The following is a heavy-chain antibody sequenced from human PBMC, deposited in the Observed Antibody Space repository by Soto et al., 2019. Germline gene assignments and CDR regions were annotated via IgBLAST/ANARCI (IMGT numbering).Heavy chain of an antibody. CDR2: INAGNGNT. CDR3: ARDGYFGSGSYSLNYYYGMDV. Sequence: ASVKVSCKASGYTFTSYAMHWVRQAPGQRLEWMGWINAGNGNTKYSQMFQGRVTITRDTSASTAYMELSSLRSDDTAVYYCARDGYFGSGSYSLNYYYGMDVWGQGTTVTVSS. D-gene: IGHD3-10*01. J-gene: IGHJ6*02. V-gene: IGHV1-3*01. CDR1: GYTFTSYA.